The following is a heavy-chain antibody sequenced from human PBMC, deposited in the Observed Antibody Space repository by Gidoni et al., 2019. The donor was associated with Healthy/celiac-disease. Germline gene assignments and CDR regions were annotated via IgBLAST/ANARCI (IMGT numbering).Heavy chain of an antibody. V-gene: IGHV3-48*03. D-gene: IGHD6-19*01. CDR3: ARDETQWLVRRYYYYGMDV. Sequence: EVQLVESGGGLVQPGGSLRLSCAASGFTFSSYDMNWVRQAPGKGLEWVSYISSSGSTIYYADSVKGRFTISRDNAKNSLYLQMNSLRAEDTAVYYCARDETQWLVRRYYYYGMDVWGQGTTVTVSS. CDR2: ISSSGSTI. J-gene: IGHJ6*02. CDR1: GFTFSSYD.